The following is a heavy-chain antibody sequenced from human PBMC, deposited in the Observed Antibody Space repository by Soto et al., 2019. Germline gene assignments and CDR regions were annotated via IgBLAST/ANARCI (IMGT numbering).Heavy chain of an antibody. Sequence: SQTLSVTCTVSGGSISSGSYYWGWIRRHPGKCLEWIGYIYYSGSTCYNRSLKSRVTISVDTSKNQFSLKLSSVTAADTAVYYCVAAPNLDFFDYWGQGTLVTVSS. V-gene: IGHV4-31*03. CDR2: IYYSGST. J-gene: IGHJ4*02. D-gene: IGHD2-15*01. CDR3: VAAPNLDFFDY. CDR1: GGSISSGSYY.